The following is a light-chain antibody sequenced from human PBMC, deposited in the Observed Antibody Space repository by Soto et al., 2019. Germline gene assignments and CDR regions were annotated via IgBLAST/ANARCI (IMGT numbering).Light chain of an antibody. CDR2: GAS. J-gene: IGKJ1*01. CDR3: QQYGSSPPT. CDR1: QSVSSSY. Sequence: EIVLTQSPGTLSLSPGERATLSCRASQSVSSSYLAWYQQKPGQAPRLLIYGASSRATGIPDRFSGSGSGTDFTLNISRLEPEDFAVYYCQQYGSSPPTFCQGTKVEIK. V-gene: IGKV3-20*01.